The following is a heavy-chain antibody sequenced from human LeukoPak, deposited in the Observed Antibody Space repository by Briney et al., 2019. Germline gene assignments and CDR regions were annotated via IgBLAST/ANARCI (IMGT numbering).Heavy chain of an antibody. D-gene: IGHD1-26*01. V-gene: IGHV1-2*02. CDR2: INPNSGGT. CDR3: ARDIVGTPSDAPYDYYYYYGMDV. J-gene: IGHJ6*02. Sequence: ASVKVSCKASGYTFTGYYIHWVRQAPGQGLEWMGWINPNSGGTNYAQKFQGRVTMTRDTSISTAYMELSRLRSDDTAVYYCARDIVGTPSDAPYDYYYYYGMDVWGQGTTVTVSS. CDR1: GYTFTGYY.